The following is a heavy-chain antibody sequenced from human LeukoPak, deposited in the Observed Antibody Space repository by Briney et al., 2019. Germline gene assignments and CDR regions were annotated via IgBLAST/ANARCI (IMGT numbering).Heavy chain of an antibody. Sequence: GGSLRLSCAVSGLPFSSDAMSWVRQAPGKGLEWVSGISGSGGSTVYAESVQGRFTISRDNSKNTLFLQMNSLRAEDTAVYYCAKAPDHRAPNGYFDPWGQGTLVTVSS. V-gene: IGHV3-23*01. CDR1: GLPFSSDA. D-gene: IGHD5-24*01. CDR3: AKAPDHRAPNGYFDP. CDR2: ISGSGGST. J-gene: IGHJ5*02.